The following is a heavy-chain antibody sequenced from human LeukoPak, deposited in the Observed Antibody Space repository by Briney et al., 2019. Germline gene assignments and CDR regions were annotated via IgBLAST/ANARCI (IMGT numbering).Heavy chain of an antibody. D-gene: IGHD4-17*01. CDR1: GGSISSDY. J-gene: IGHJ6*03. CDR2: IHYSGST. V-gene: IGHV4-59*01. CDR3: AGKRVTTYYYYMDV. Sequence: SETLSLTCTVSGGSISSDYWSWIRQPPGKGLEWIGYIHYSGSTKYNPSLKSRVTMSVDTSKNQFSLKLSSVTAADTAVYYCAGKRVTTYYYYMDVWGKGTTVTVSS.